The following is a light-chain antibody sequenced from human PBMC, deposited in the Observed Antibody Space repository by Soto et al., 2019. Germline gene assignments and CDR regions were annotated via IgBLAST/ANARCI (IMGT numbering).Light chain of an antibody. Sequence: DIQMTQSPSTLSASVGDRVTITCRASQSLSNRLACYQQKPGKAPKVVIYDASSLEIGVPSRFSGGASGPQVILVINCLEAAEVPTYCYQPSVCMCVFCQGDKV. CDR2: DAS. CDR1: QSLSNR. CDR3: QPSVCMCV. J-gene: IGKJ1*01. V-gene: IGKV1-5*01.